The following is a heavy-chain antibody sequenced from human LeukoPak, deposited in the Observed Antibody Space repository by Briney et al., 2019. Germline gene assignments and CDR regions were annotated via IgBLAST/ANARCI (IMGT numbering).Heavy chain of an antibody. V-gene: IGHV4-38-2*02. Sequence: SETLSLTCTVSGYSISSGYYWGWIRQPPGKGLEWIGRIYHSGSTYYNPSLKSRVTISVDTSKNQFSLKLSSVTAADTAVYYCARFPYCSSTSCYTGFDYRGQGTLVTVSS. CDR3: ARFPYCSSTSCYTGFDY. D-gene: IGHD2-2*02. CDR2: IYHSGST. CDR1: GYSISSGYY. J-gene: IGHJ4*02.